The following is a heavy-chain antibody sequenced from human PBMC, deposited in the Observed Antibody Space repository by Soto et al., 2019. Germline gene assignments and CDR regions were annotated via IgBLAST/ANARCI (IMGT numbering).Heavy chain of an antibody. D-gene: IGHD5-18*01. V-gene: IGHV3-23*01. CDR2: ISGSGGST. CDR3: AKGGDTAMGPGYYYYGMDV. J-gene: IGHJ6*02. Sequence: PGGSLRLSCAASGFSFHTYAMSWVRQAPGKGLEWVSTISGSGGSTYYADSVKGRFTISRDNSKNTLYLQMNSLRAEDTAVYYCAKGGDTAMGPGYYYYGMDVWGQGTTVTVSS. CDR1: GFSFHTYA.